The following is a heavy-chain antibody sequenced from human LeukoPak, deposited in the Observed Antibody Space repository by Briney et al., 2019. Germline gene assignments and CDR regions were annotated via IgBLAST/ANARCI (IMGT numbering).Heavy chain of an antibody. D-gene: IGHD1-7*01. Sequence: GASVKVSCKASGYTFTGYYMHWVRQAPGQGLEWMGWINPNSGGTNYAQKFQGRVTMTRDTSISTAYMELSRLRSDDTAVYYCARATTTGTTGRLDAFDIWGQGTMVAVSS. J-gene: IGHJ3*02. V-gene: IGHV1-2*02. CDR3: ARATTTGTTGRLDAFDI. CDR2: INPNSGGT. CDR1: GYTFTGYY.